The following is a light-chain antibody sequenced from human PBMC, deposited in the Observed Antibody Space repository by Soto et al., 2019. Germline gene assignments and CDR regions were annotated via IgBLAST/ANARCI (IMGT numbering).Light chain of an antibody. J-gene: IGLJ1*01. CDR2: DVS. Sequence: LTQPASVSGSPGQSITISCTGTSSDVGAYNYVSWYQQHPGKAPKLMIYDVSNRPSGVSNRFSGSKSGNSASLTISGLQAEDEADYYCSSYASSSTYVFGTGTKVTVL. CDR1: SSDVGAYNY. CDR3: SSYASSSTYV. V-gene: IGLV2-14*01.